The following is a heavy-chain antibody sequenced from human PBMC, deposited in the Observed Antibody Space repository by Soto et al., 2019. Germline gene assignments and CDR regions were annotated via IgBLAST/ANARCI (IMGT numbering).Heavy chain of an antibody. J-gene: IGHJ3*02. CDR3: TKELLGGHIRPFDI. CDR2: IATAGDT. CDR1: GLTLSTYD. V-gene: IGHV3-13*04. Sequence: PGGSLRLSCAASGLTLSTYDMHWVRQTPGKGLEWVSSIATAGDTYYADSVRGRFTISREIAKNSFYLQMNTLRAGDTAVYYCTKELLGGHIRPFDIWGRGTVVTVSS. D-gene: IGHD2-15*01.